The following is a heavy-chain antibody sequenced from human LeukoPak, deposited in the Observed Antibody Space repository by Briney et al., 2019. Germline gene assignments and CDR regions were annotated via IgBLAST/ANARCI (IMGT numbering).Heavy chain of an antibody. CDR3: ARISGWPATFDY. D-gene: IGHD6-19*01. Sequence: GGSLRLSCAASGFTFTNYWMTWVRQAPGKGLEWVASIKQDGSEKYYVDSVKGRFTVSRDNAKNSLSLQMNSLRAEDTAVYYCARISGWPATFDYWGQGTLGTVSS. CDR1: GFTFTNYW. V-gene: IGHV3-7*01. J-gene: IGHJ4*02. CDR2: IKQDGSEK.